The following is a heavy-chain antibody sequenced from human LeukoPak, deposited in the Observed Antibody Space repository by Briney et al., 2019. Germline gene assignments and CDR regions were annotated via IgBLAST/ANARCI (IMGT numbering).Heavy chain of an antibody. Sequence: GASVKVSCKASGYTFTSYGISWVRQAPGQGLEWMGWISAYNGNTNYAQKLQGRVTMTTDTSTSTAYMELRSLRSDDTAVYYCARDRIFGVVPDAFDIWSQGTMVTVSS. D-gene: IGHD3-3*02. V-gene: IGHV1-18*01. CDR1: GYTFTSYG. CDR3: ARDRIFGVVPDAFDI. CDR2: ISAYNGNT. J-gene: IGHJ3*02.